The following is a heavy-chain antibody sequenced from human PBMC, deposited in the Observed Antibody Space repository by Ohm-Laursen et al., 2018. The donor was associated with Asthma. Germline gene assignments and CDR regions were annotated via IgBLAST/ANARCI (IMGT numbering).Heavy chain of an antibody. J-gene: IGHJ6*02. CDR3: AREGYYYDSSGYPPYYYYYGMDV. V-gene: IGHV3-21*01. Sequence: SLRLSCAASGYTFSRYSIHWVRQIPGKGLEWVASISTASSFIYYADSVRGRFTTSRDNARNLVFLQMNDVRAEDTAVYYCAREGYYYDSSGYPPYYYYYGMDVWGQGTTVTVSS. CDR2: ISTASSFI. D-gene: IGHD3-22*01. CDR1: GYTFSRYS.